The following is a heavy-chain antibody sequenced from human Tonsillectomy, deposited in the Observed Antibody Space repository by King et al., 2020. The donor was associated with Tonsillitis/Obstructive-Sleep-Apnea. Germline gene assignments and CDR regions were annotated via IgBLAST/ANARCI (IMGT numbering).Heavy chain of an antibody. J-gene: IGHJ4*02. D-gene: IGHD5-18*01. Sequence: VQLVESGGGVVQPGRSLRLSCAASGFIFSSYGIQWVRQAPDKGLEWVAVISSDGSNKYYADSVKGRFTISRDNSKNTLYLQMNSLRVEDTAVYYCAKVVGYSYGEFDYWGQGTLVTVSS. CDR3: AKVVGYSYGEFDY. V-gene: IGHV3-30*18. CDR1: GFIFSSYG. CDR2: ISSDGSNK.